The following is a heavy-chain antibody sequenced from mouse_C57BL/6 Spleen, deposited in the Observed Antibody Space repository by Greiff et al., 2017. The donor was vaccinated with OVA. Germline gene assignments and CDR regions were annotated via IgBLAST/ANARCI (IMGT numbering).Heavy chain of an antibody. CDR2: IYPRSGNT. D-gene: IGHD2-4*01. V-gene: IGHV1-81*01. J-gene: IGHJ2*01. CDR1: GYTFTSYG. Sequence: VKLVESGAELARPGASVKLSCKASGYTFTSYGISWVKQRNGQGLEWIGEIYPRSGNTYYNEKFKGKATLTADKSSSTAYMELRSLTSEDSAVYFCARRRQYDYDGGFDYWGQGTTLTVSS. CDR3: ARRRQYDYDGGFDY.